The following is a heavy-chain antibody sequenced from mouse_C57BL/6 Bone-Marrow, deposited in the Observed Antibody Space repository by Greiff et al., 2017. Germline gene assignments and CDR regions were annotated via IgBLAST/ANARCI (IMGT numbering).Heavy chain of an antibody. Sequence: VQLQQSGAELVRPGASVKLSCTASGFNIKDDYMHWVKQRPEQGLEWIGWIDPENGDTEYASKFQGKATITADTSSNTAYLQLSSLTSEDTAVYSCTTGGWGTFAYWGQGTLVTVSA. CDR1: GFNIKDDY. J-gene: IGHJ3*01. CDR3: TTGGWGTFAY. CDR2: IDPENGDT. V-gene: IGHV14-4*01. D-gene: IGHD1-1*02.